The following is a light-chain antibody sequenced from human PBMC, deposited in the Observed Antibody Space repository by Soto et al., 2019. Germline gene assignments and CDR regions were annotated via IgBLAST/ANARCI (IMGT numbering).Light chain of an antibody. Sequence: QSVLTQPASVSGSPGQSITISCTGTSSTVGGFNVVSWYQQHPGKAPKVIIYEGIKRPSGISNRFSGSNSGSTASLTISGLQAEDEADYYCCSYVGATNYVLGNGTKVTV. CDR1: SSTVGGFNV. V-gene: IGLV2-23*01. J-gene: IGLJ1*01. CDR3: CSYVGATNYV. CDR2: EGI.